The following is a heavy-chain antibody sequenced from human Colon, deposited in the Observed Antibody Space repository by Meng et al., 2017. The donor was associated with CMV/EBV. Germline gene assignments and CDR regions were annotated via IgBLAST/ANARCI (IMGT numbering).Heavy chain of an antibody. J-gene: IGHJ6*02. D-gene: IGHD3-3*01. CDR3: AGGGGRASFDFWSGSGYGLDV. CDR2: IYYSGST. Sequence: SETLSLTCTVSGGSISSYYWSWIRQPPGKGLEWVGYIYYSGSTNYNPSLKSRVTISVDTSKNQFALKLSSVTAADTAVYYCAGGGGRASFDFWSGSGYGLDVWGQGTTVTVSS. V-gene: IGHV4-59*01. CDR1: GGSISSYY.